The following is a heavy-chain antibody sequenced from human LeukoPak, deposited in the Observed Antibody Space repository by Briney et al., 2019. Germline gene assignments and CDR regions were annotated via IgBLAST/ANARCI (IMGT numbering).Heavy chain of an antibody. D-gene: IGHD3-3*01. Sequence: SETLSLTCTVSGGSISSSSYYWGWIRQPPGKGLEWIGYIYYSGSTNYNPSLKSRVTISVDTSKNQFSLKLSSVTAADTAVYYCARGVVTVDYWGQGTLVTVSS. CDR2: IYYSGST. CDR3: ARGVVTVDY. CDR1: GGSISSSSYY. V-gene: IGHV4-61*05. J-gene: IGHJ4*02.